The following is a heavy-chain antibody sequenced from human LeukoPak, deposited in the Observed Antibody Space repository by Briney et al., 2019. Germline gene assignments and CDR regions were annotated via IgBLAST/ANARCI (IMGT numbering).Heavy chain of an antibody. D-gene: IGHD5-24*01. V-gene: IGHV3-23*01. CDR2: ITKNGDKT. J-gene: IGHJ3*02. Sequence: GSLRLSCVPSGITFSNSAMNWVRQAPGKGLEWVATITKNGDKTYYADSVRGLFTISRDTFRDTVYLQMNSLRAEDTAVYHCVKSAGKDGYRDVFDIWGQGTTVTV. CDR3: VKSAGKDGYRDVFDI. CDR1: GITFSNSA.